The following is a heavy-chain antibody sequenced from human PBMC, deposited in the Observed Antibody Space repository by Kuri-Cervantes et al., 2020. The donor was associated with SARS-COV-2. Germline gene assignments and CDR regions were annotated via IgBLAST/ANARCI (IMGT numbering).Heavy chain of an antibody. D-gene: IGHD6-19*01. J-gene: IGHJ4*02. CDR2: IYWDDDK. Sequence: SAPTLLKPTQTLTLTCTFSGFSLSSSGVGVGWIRQPPGKALGWLAFIYWDDDKRHSSSLKSRLTITKDTSKNQVVLTMTNMDPVDTATYYCAHSLLGAGTFYWGQGTLVTVSS. CDR3: AHSLLGAGTFY. CDR1: GFSLSSSGVG. V-gene: IGHV2-5*02.